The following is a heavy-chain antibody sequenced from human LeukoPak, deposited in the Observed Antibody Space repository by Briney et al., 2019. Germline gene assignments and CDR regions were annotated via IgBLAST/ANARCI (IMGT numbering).Heavy chain of an antibody. V-gene: IGHV1-8*01. J-gene: IGHJ6*02. CDR3: ARVKKGSGYDEKGYYYGMDV. CDR1: GYTFTSYD. Sequence: GSSLKVSCKASGYTFTSYDIYWVRQATGQGLEWMGWMNPNRGNTGYAQKFQGRVTMTRNTSISTAYMELSSLRSEDTAVYYCARVKKGSGYDEKGYYYGMDVWGQGTTVTVSS. CDR2: MNPNRGNT. D-gene: IGHD5-12*01.